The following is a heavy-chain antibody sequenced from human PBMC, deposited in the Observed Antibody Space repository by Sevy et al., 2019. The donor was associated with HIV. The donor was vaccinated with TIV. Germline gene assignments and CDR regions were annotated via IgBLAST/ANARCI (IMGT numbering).Heavy chain of an antibody. CDR2: ISWNSRNI. CDR3: AKDSNRGCDGVNCYSEYYYFYGLDV. V-gene: IGHV3-9*01. J-gene: IGHJ6*02. D-gene: IGHD2-21*01. Sequence: GGSLRLSCAASGFPFNDHAMHWVRQVPGKGLEWVSGISWNSRNIGYADSVKGRFTISRDNARHFVYLEMNSLRPEDTAVYNCAKDSNRGCDGVNCYSEYYYFYGLDVWGQWTTVTVSS. CDR1: GFPFNDHA.